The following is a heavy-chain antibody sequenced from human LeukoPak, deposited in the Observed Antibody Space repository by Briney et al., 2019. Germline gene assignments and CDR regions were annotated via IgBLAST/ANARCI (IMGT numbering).Heavy chain of an antibody. CDR3: TKATQWLAFDH. Sequence: SETLSLSCTASDSSISGRFWRWIRQPPAKEVEWIRSIYSSATTNYNPSHKSRVTMSADTSNNQHSLQLTSVTAANTAVYYCTKATQWLAFDHWCRGTQVTVSS. J-gene: IGHJ4*02. V-gene: IGHV4-4*07. CDR1: DSSISGRF. CDR2: IYSSATT. D-gene: IGHD6-19*01.